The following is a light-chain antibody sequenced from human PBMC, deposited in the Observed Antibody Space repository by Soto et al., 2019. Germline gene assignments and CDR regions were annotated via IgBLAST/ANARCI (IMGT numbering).Light chain of an antibody. CDR2: DTS. Sequence: EIVLTQSPATLSLSPGESATLSCRASQSVNTYLAWYQQKPGQAPRLLIYDTSDRATGIPARFSGSGSGTDFTLTINNLEPEDFAVYCCQQRANWPITFGQGTRLEL. CDR3: QQRANWPIT. V-gene: IGKV3-11*01. CDR1: QSVNTY. J-gene: IGKJ5*01.